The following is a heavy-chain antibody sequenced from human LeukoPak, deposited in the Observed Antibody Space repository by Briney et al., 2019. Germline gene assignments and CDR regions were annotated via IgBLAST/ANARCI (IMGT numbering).Heavy chain of an antibody. CDR2: IYYSGST. Sequence: SETLSLTCTVSGGSISSYYWSWIRQPPGKGLEWIGYIYYSGSTNYNPSLKSRVTISVDTSKNQFSLKLSSVTAADTAVYYCARHLDSSGYSLKNWFDPWGQGTLVTVSS. D-gene: IGHD3-22*01. V-gene: IGHV4-59*08. CDR1: GGSISSYY. CDR3: ARHLDSSGYSLKNWFDP. J-gene: IGHJ5*02.